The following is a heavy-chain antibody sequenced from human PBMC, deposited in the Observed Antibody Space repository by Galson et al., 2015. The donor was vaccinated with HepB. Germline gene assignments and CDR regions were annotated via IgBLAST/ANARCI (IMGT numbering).Heavy chain of an antibody. J-gene: IGHJ4*02. CDR2: ISSSSSTI. V-gene: IGHV3-48*04. Sequence: SLRLSCAASGFTFSSYSMNWVRQAPGKGLEWVSYISSSSSTIYYADSVKGRFTISRGNAKNSLYLQMNSLRGEETAVYYCARDPAQGGSTVLTTCDFWGQRTLVTVSS. CDR1: GFTFSSYS. CDR3: ARDPAQGGSTVLTTCDF. D-gene: IGHD4-23*01.